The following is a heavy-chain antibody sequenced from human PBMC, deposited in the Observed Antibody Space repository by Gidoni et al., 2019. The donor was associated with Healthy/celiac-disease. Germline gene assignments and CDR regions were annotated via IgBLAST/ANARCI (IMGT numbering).Heavy chain of an antibody. CDR2: ISYDGSNK. V-gene: IGHV3-30*18. Sequence: QVQLVESGGGVVQPGRSLRLSCAASGFTFSSYGMHWVRQAPGKGLEWVAVISYDGSNKYYADSVKGRFTISRDNSKNTLYLQMNSLRAEDTAVYYCAKDGSGTIFGVVIPSYFDYWGQGTLVTVSS. D-gene: IGHD3-3*01. CDR3: AKDGSGTIFGVVIPSYFDY. CDR1: GFTFSSYG. J-gene: IGHJ4*02.